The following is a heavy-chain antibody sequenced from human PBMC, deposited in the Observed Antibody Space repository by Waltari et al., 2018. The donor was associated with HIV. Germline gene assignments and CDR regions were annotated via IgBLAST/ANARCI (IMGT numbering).Heavy chain of an antibody. V-gene: IGHV4-4*02. D-gene: IGHD4-17*01. J-gene: IGHJ4*02. Sequence: QVQLQESGPGLVRPSGTLFLTCGVTGGSIRSSKWWSWVRQPAGKGLEWIGDIHHSGNVNYNLSLKSRVAFSVDKSKNHFSLNLTSVTTADTATYFCARLRDYGDYGHYDFWGRGTLVVVSP. CDR1: GGSIRSSKW. CDR3: ARLRDYGDYGHYDF. CDR2: IHHSGNV.